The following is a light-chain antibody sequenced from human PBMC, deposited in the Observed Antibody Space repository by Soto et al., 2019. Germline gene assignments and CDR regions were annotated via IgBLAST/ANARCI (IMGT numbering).Light chain of an antibody. Sequence: DIVLTQSPATLSLSPIELATLSCRVSQSVSTFLAWYQQKPGQAPRLLIYDASNRATGIPARFSGSGSGTDFTLTISSLEPEDFAVYYCQQRSNWLWTFGQGTKVDIK. CDR3: QQRSNWLWT. V-gene: IGKV3-11*01. CDR2: DAS. J-gene: IGKJ1*01. CDR1: QSVSTF.